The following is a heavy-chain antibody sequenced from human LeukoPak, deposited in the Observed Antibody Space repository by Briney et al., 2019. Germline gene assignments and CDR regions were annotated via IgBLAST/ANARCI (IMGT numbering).Heavy chain of an antibody. CDR2: ISSSGGST. D-gene: IGHD6-13*01. CDR3: VRPFSSSWYLY. Sequence: GSLRLSCSASGFTFSSYAMHWVRQAPGKRLEYVSAISSSGGSTYYADSVKGRFTISRDDSKNTLYLQMSSLRAEDTAVYYCVRPFSSSWYLYWGQGTLVTVSS. V-gene: IGHV3-64D*06. CDR1: GFTFSSYA. J-gene: IGHJ4*02.